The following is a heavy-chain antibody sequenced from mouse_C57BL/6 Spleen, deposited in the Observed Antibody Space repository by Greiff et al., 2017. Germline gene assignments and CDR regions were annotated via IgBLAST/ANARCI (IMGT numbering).Heavy chain of an antibody. D-gene: IGHD2-4*01. V-gene: IGHV5-6*01. CDR1: GFTFSSYG. Sequence: EVQLVESGGDLVKPGGSLKLSSAASGFTFSSYGMSWVRQTPDKRLEWVATISSGGSYTYYPDSVKGRFTISRDNAKNTLYLQMSSLKSEDTAMYYCARHDYDYAPYYAMDYWGQGTSVTVSS. J-gene: IGHJ4*01. CDR3: ARHDYDYAPYYAMDY. CDR2: ISSGGSYT.